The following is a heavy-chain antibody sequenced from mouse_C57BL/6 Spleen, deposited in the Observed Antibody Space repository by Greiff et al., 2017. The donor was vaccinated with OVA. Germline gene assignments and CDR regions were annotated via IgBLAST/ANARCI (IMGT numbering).Heavy chain of an antibody. CDR1: GFSLTSYG. V-gene: IGHV2-5*01. CDR2: IWRGGST. D-gene: IGHD3-3*01. J-gene: IGHJ4*01. Sequence: VKLQESGPGLVQPSQSLSITCTVSGFSLTSYGVHWVRQSPGKGLEWLGVIWRGGSTDYNAAFMSRLSITKDNSKSQVFFKMNSLQADDTAIYYCAKGGRDKGAMDYWGQGTSVTVSS. CDR3: AKGGRDKGAMDY.